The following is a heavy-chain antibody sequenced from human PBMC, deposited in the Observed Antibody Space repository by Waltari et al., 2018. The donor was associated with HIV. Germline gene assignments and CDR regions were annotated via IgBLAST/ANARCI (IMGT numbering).Heavy chain of an antibody. Sequence: QVQLVEYGGGVVQPGRSLRLPCSASGFPFSSYGMHWVRQAPGKGLEWVAVISYDGSNKYYADSVKGRFTISRDNSKNTLYLQMNSLRAEDTAVYYCAKEPFYDFWSGYPYYWGQGTLVTVSS. CDR1: GFPFSSYG. CDR3: AKEPFYDFWSGYPYY. V-gene: IGHV3-30*18. J-gene: IGHJ4*02. CDR2: ISYDGSNK. D-gene: IGHD3-3*01.